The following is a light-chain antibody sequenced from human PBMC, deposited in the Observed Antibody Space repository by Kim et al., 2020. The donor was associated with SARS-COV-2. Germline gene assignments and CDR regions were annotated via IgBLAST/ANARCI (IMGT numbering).Light chain of an antibody. CDR1: SSDVGSYNL. CDR2: EGS. V-gene: IGLV2-23*01. J-gene: IGLJ3*02. Sequence: QSALTQPASVSGSPGQLITISCTGTSSDVGSYNLVSWYQQHPGKAPKLMIYEGSKRPSGVSNRFSGSKSGNTASLTISGLQAEDEADYYCCSYAGSNWVFGGGTKL. CDR3: CSYAGSNWV.